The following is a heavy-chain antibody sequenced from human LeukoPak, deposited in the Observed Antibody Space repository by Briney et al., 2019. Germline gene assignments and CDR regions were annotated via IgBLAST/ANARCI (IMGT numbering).Heavy chain of an antibody. CDR2: VSASGEIT. J-gene: IGHJ1*01. D-gene: IGHD1-26*01. CDR3: AIGGDASGTYFGH. V-gene: IGHV3-48*03. CDR1: GFSFDRYD. Sequence: GGSLRLSCAASGFSFDRYDMNWVRRAPGKGLEWISFVSASGEITYYADSVRGRFSISRDNAKSSLALQMHSLRVEDTAVYYCAIGGDASGTYFGHWGQCILVTGFS.